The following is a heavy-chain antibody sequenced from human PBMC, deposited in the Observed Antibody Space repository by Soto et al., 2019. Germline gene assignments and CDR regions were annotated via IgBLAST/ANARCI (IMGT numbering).Heavy chain of an antibody. J-gene: IGHJ5*02. CDR3: AKDPYSSSADNWFDP. D-gene: IGHD6-6*01. CDR2: ISYDGSNK. Sequence: PGGSLRLSCAASGFTFSSYGMHWVRQAPGKGLEWVAVISYDGSNKYYADSVKGRFTISRDNSKNTLYLQMNSLRAEDTAVYYCAKDPYSSSADNWFDPWGQGTLVTVSS. CDR1: GFTFSSYG. V-gene: IGHV3-30*18.